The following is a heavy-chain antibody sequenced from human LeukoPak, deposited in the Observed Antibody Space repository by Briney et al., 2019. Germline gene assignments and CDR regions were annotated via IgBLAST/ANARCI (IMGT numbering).Heavy chain of an antibody. D-gene: IGHD4/OR15-4a*01. V-gene: IGHV4-39*01. CDR1: GDSITSGGFY. J-gene: IGHJ5*02. Sequence: SETLSPTCNVSGDSITSGGFYWAWIRQSPGKGLEWIGNVYYSGTTQYNPSLKGRVTISMDMSKNQFSLNLNSVSVTDTAIYYCARRDYAAWFDPWGQGTLVTVSS. CDR2: VYYSGTT. CDR3: ARRDYAAWFDP.